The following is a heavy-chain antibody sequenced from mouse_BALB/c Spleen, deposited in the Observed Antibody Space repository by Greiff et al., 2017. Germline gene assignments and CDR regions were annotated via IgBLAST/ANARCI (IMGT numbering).Heavy chain of an antibody. D-gene: IGHD1-1*02. V-gene: IGHV1S81*02. CDR2: INPSNGGT. CDR3: TRSKGSHYFDY. CDR1: GYTFTSYY. Sequence: VQVVESGAELVKPGASVKLSCKASGYTFTSYYMYWVKQRPGQGLEWIGEINPSNGGTNFNEKFKSKATLTVDKSSSTAYMQLSSLTSEDSAVYYCTRSKGSHYFDYWGQGTTLTVSS. J-gene: IGHJ2*01.